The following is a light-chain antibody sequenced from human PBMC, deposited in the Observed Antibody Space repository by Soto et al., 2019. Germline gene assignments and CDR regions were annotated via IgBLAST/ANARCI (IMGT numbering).Light chain of an antibody. CDR3: QQYNSYPWT. CDR1: ESIRSW. CDR2: DAS. V-gene: IGKV1-5*01. Sequence: DIQMTQSPSTLSASVGDRVTITCRTSESIRSWLAWYQQKPRKAPKLLIYDASSLESGVPSRFSGSGSGTEFTLTISSLQPDDFATYYCQQYNSYPWTSGQGTKVEIK. J-gene: IGKJ1*01.